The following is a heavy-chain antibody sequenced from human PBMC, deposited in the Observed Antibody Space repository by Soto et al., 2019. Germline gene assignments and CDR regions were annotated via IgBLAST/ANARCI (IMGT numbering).Heavy chain of an antibody. J-gene: IGHJ4*02. V-gene: IGHV1-18*01. Sequence: QVPLVQSGAEVTKPGASVKVSCKGSGYGFTTYGITWVRQAPGQGLEWMAWISAHNGNTNYAQKLQGRVTVTRDTSTSTAYMELRSLRSDDTAVYYCARGRYGDYWGQGALVTVSS. CDR3: ARGRYGDY. D-gene: IGHD1-1*01. CDR1: GYGFTTYG. CDR2: ISAHNGNT.